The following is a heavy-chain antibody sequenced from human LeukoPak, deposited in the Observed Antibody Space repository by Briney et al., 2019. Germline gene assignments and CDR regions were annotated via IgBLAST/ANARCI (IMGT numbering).Heavy chain of an antibody. J-gene: IGHJ5*02. Sequence: KPSETLSLTCAVSGYSISSGYQWAWIRQPPGKTLEWIGSIFHSGSAHYNPSLKSRVTISVDTSTNHFSLRLSSVTAADTALYYCARAPRWLTPDCTSTSCYENYFDPWGQGILVTVSS. V-gene: IGHV4-38-2*01. CDR3: ARAPRWLTPDCTSTSCYENYFDP. CDR2: IFHSGSA. CDR1: GYSISSGYQ. D-gene: IGHD2-2*01.